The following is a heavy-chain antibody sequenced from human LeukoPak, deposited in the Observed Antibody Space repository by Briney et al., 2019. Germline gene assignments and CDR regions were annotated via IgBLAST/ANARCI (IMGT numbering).Heavy chain of an antibody. V-gene: IGHV3-23*01. D-gene: IGHD6-19*01. CDR1: GFTFSTYA. Sequence: GGSLRLSCAASGFTFSTYAMSWVRQAPGKGLEWVSTISGSGGSTYYADSVKGRFTISRDNSKNTLYLQMNSLRAEDTAVYYCAKEIVRYSSAWCDYWGQGTLVTVSS. CDR3: AKEIVRYSSAWCDY. J-gene: IGHJ4*02. CDR2: ISGSGGST.